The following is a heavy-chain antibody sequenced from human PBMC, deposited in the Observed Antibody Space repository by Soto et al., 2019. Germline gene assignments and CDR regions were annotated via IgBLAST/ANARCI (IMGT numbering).Heavy chain of an antibody. CDR3: VIGRYGDY. V-gene: IGHV1-18*01. D-gene: IGHD1-1*01. J-gene: IGHJ4*02. CDR2: ISAHDGNT. CDR1: GYAFTTYG. Sequence: QVHLVQAGAEVKKRGASVKVSCKGSGYAFTTYGITWVRQAPGQGLEWMGWISAHDGNTNYAQKLQGRVTVTRDTSTITAYRELRGLRSDDTAVKYWVIGRYGDYWGQGALVTVSS.